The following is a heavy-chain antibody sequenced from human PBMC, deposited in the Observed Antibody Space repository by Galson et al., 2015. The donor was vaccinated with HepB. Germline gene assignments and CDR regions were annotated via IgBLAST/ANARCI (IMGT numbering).Heavy chain of an antibody. J-gene: IGHJ3*02. CDR3: ARVEHQLLYDAFDI. D-gene: IGHD2-2*01. Sequence: SLRLSCAASGFTFSSYSMNWVRQAPGKGLEWVSSISSSSSYIYYADSVKGRFTISRDNAKNSLYLQMNSLRAEDTAVYYCARVEHQLLYDAFDIWGQGTMVTVSS. V-gene: IGHV3-21*01. CDR1: GFTFSSYS. CDR2: ISSSSSYI.